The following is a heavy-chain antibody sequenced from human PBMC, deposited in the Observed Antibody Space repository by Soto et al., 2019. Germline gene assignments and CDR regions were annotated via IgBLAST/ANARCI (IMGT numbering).Heavy chain of an antibody. D-gene: IGHD3-9*01. CDR2: ISWNSGII. Sequence: GGSLRLSCAASGFTFDDYAMHWVRQAPGKGLEWVSGISWNSGIIGYADSVKGRFTISRDNAKNSLYLQMNSLRAEDTALYYCAKDIGSLEGKTGYYAFDIWGQGTMVTVSS. CDR3: AKDIGSLEGKTGYYAFDI. J-gene: IGHJ3*02. CDR1: GFTFDDYA. V-gene: IGHV3-9*01.